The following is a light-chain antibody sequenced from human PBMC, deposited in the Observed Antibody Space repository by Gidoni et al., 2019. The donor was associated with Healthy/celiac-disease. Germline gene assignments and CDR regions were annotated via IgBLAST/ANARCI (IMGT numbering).Light chain of an antibody. CDR3: CSYAGSSTCVV. CDR1: SSDVGSYNL. Sequence: QSALTQPASVSGSPGQSITISCTGTSSDVGSYNLVSWYQQQPGKAPKLMIYEGSKRPSGVSNRFSGSKSGNTASLTISGLQAEDEADYYCCSYAGSSTCVVFGGGTKLTVL. V-gene: IGLV2-23*01. J-gene: IGLJ2*01. CDR2: EGS.